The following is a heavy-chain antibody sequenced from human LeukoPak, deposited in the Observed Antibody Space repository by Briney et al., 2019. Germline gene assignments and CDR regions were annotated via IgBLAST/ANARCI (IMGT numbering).Heavy chain of an antibody. CDR2: ISSSSSYI. V-gene: IGHV3-21*01. J-gene: IGHJ4*02. D-gene: IGHD2-21*02. Sequence: GGSLRLSCAASEFTFSNYWMNWVRQAPGKWLEWVSSISSSSSYIYYADSVKGRFTISRDNAKNSLYLQMNSLRAEDTAVYYCARGPRGGGDCYSDWGQGTLVTVSS. CDR1: EFTFSNYW. CDR3: ARGPRGGGDCYSD.